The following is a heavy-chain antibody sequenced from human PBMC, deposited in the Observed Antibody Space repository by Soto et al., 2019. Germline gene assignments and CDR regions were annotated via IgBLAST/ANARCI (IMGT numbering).Heavy chain of an antibody. V-gene: IGHV3-23*01. CDR3: AKGRRDAKSAFDI. CDR2: ISGSGDST. J-gene: IGHJ3*02. Sequence: GGSLRLSCAASGFTFSSYAMSWVRQAPGKGLEWVSGISGSGDSTYYADSVKGRFTISRDNSKNTLYLQMNSLRAEDTAVYYCAKGRRDAKSAFDIWGQGTMVTVSS. CDR1: GFTFSSYA.